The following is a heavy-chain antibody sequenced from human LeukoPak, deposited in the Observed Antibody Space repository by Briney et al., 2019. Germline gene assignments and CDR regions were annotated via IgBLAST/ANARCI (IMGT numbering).Heavy chain of an antibody. CDR1: GYTFTSYG. J-gene: IGHJ4*02. CDR3: ARSNKDYGASDY. D-gene: IGHD4-17*01. V-gene: IGHV1-18*01. CDR2: ISAYNGNT. Sequence: ASVEVSCKASGYTFTSYGISWVRQAPGQGLEWMGWISAYNGNTNYAQKLQGRVTMTTDTSTSTAYMELRSLRSDDTAVYYCARSNKDYGASDYWGQGTLVTVSS.